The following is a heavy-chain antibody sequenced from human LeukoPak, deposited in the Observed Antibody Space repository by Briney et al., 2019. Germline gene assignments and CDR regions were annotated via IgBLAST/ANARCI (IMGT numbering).Heavy chain of an antibody. CDR2: IIPIFGTA. D-gene: IGHD3-10*01. J-gene: IGHJ5*02. CDR3: ARSSYYGSGSQYKGGKNWFDP. CDR1: GGTFSSYA. Sequence: SVKVSCKASGGTFSSYAISWVRQAPGQGLELMGRIIPIFGTANYAQKFQGRVTITTDESTSTAYMELSSLRSEDTAVYYCARSSYYGSGSQYKGGKNWFDPWGQGTLVTVSS. V-gene: IGHV1-69*05.